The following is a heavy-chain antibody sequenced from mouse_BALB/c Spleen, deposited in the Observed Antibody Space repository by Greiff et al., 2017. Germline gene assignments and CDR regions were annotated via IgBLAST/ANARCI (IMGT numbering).Heavy chain of an antibody. CDR1: GYTFTSYW. Sequence: VQLQQSGPELVKPGASVKLSCKASGYTFTSYWMHWVKQRPGQGLEWIGNIYPGSGSTNYDEKFKSKATLTVDTSSSTAYMQLSSLTSEDSAVYYCTRHGVYDVFAYWGQGTLVTVSA. CDR2: IYPGSGST. D-gene: IGHD1-1*02. CDR3: TRHGVYDVFAY. V-gene: IGHV1S5*01. J-gene: IGHJ3*01.